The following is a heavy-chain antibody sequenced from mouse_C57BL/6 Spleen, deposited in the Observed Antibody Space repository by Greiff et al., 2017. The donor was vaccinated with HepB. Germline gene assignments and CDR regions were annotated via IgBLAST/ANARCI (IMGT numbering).Heavy chain of an antibody. CDR1: GYTFTDYY. CDR3: ARSLYYYGSSYVAWFAY. J-gene: IGHJ3*01. CDR2: IYPGSGHT. V-gene: IGHV1-84*01. Sequence: VQLQQSGPELVKPGASVKISCKASGYTFTDYYINWVKQRPGQGLEWIGWIYPGSGHTKYNEKFKGKATLTVDTSSSTAYMQLSSLTSEDSAVYFCARSLYYYGSSYVAWFAYWGQGTLVTVSA. D-gene: IGHD1-1*01.